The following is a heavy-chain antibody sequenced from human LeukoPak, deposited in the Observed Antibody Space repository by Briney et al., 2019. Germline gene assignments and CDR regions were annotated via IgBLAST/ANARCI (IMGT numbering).Heavy chain of an antibody. Sequence: GASVKVSCKASGYTFTGYYIHWVRQAPGQGLEWMGRINPNSGDTNYAQKFQGRVTMTRDTSISTAYMELSRLRSDDTAVYYCARGPRLDSSGWYYGAFDIWGQGTMVTVSS. CDR2: INPNSGDT. J-gene: IGHJ3*02. CDR3: ARGPRLDSSGWYYGAFDI. V-gene: IGHV1-2*06. D-gene: IGHD6-19*01. CDR1: GYTFTGYY.